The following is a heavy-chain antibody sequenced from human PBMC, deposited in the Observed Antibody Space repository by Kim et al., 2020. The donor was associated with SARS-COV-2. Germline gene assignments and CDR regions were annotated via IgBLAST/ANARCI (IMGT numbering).Heavy chain of an antibody. CDR3: AKDRSSIAAQAPNFDY. CDR1: GFTFSSYA. D-gene: IGHD6-6*01. J-gene: IGHJ4*02. Sequence: GGSLRLSCAASGFTFSSYAMSWVRQAPGKGLEWVSAISGSGGSTYYADSVKGRFTISRDNSKNTLYLQMNSLRAEDTAVYYCAKDRSSIAAQAPNFDYWGQGTLVTVSS. V-gene: IGHV3-23*01. CDR2: ISGSGGST.